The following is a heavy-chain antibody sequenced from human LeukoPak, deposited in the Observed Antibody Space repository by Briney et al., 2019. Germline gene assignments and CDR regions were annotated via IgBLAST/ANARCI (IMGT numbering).Heavy chain of an antibody. J-gene: IGHJ5*02. CDR3: ARPPLPVAAPFAP. CDR2: INHSGST. D-gene: IGHD6-19*01. CDR1: GGSFSGYY. Sequence: SETLSLTCAVYGGSFSGYYWSWIRQPPGKGLEWIGEINHSGSTNYNPSLKSRVTISVDTSNNQFSLKLSSVAATDTAVYCWARPPLPVAAPFAPWGQGPLATVPS. V-gene: IGHV4-34*01.